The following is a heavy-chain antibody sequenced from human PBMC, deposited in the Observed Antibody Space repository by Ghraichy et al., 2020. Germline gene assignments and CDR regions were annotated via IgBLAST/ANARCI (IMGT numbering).Heavy chain of an antibody. D-gene: IGHD5-24*01. CDR3: ARGWGRWLQLFRGRTNYFDY. V-gene: IGHV3-21*01. CDR1: GFTFSSYS. J-gene: IGHJ4*02. CDR2: ISSSSSYI. Sequence: GGSLRLSCAASGFTFSSYSMNWVRQAPGKGLEWVSSISSSSSYIYYADSVKGRFTISRDNAKNSLYLQMNSLRAEDTAVYYCARGWGRWLQLFRGRTNYFDYWGQGTLVTVSS.